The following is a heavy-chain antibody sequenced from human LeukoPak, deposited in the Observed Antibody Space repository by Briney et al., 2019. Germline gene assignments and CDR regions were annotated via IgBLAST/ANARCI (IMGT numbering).Heavy chain of an antibody. CDR2: IYSSGTT. Sequence: SETLSLTCTVSGGSISGYYWNWVRQAAGKGLEWVGRIYSSGTTKYNPSLKSRVTMSVDTSKNQFSLKLSSVTAADTAVYYCAREGYYGSGSYSLMDVWGQGTTVTVSS. D-gene: IGHD3-10*01. J-gene: IGHJ6*02. CDR1: GGSISGYY. V-gene: IGHV4-4*07. CDR3: AREGYYGSGSYSLMDV.